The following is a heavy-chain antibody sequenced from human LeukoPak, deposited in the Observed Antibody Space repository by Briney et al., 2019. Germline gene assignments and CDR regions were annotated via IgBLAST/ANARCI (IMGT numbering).Heavy chain of an antibody. J-gene: IGHJ4*02. V-gene: IGHV4-34*01. D-gene: IGHD3-3*01. CDR3: ARGLNDFWAGETY. CDR2: INHSGST. Sequence: PSETLSLTCTVYGGSFSSYYWSWIRQPPGKGLGWIGEINHSGSTNSNPSLKSRVTISLDTSKNQLTLNLRSVTAADTAVYYCARGLNDFWAGETYWGQGTLVTVSS. CDR1: GGSFSSYY.